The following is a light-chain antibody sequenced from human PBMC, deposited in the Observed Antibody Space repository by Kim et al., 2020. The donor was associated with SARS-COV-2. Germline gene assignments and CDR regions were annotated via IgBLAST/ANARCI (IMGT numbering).Light chain of an antibody. V-gene: IGLV3-19*01. CDR1: SIRNYF. CDR3: NCRDSSGQRV. Sequence: VALGQTVTITCQGDSIRNYFVSWYQQKPGQAPILVVYGHNDRPSGVPDRFSGSTSGNRASLTITGAQAEDEADYFCNCRDSSGQRVFGGGTQLTVL. CDR2: GHN. J-gene: IGLJ3*02.